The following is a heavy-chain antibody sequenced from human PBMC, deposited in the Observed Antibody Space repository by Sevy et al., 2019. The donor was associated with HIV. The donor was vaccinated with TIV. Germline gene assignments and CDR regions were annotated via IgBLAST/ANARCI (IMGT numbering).Heavy chain of an antibody. V-gene: IGHV3-7*01. CDR2: INQDERHI. CDR3: AREPDWGALDR. Sequence: GESLKISCEVSGFTFSDFWMTWVRQSPGKGLEWVAYINQDERHINLLDSVRGRFTISRDNAKNSLYLQMDSLRAEDTAIYYCAREPDWGALDRWGQGTLVTVSS. J-gene: IGHJ5*02. CDR1: GFTFSDFW. D-gene: IGHD7-27*01.